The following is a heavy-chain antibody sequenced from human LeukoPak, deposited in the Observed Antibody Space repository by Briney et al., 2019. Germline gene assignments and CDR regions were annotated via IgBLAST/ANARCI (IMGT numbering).Heavy chain of an antibody. V-gene: IGHV1-24*01. CDR1: GYTLTELS. Sequence: GASVTVSCKVSGYTLTELSMHWVRQAPGKGLEWMGGFDPEDGETIYAQKFQGRVTMTEDTSTDTAYMELSSLRSEDTAVYYCATVQDGYNSNYFDYWGQGTLVTVSS. CDR2: FDPEDGET. CDR3: ATVQDGYNSNYFDY. D-gene: IGHD5-24*01. J-gene: IGHJ4*02.